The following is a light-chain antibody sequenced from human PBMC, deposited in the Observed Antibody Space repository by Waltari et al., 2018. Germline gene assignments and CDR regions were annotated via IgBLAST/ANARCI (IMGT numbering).Light chain of an antibody. V-gene: IGLV2-8*01. CDR2: EVT. J-gene: IGLJ2*01. CDR1: SSDVGGYNY. Sequence: QSALTQPPSASGSPGQSVTISCTGTSSDVGGYNYVSWYQQHPGKAPKLMIYEVTKRPSGVPDRCSGSKSGDTASLTVSGLQVDDEADYYCSSYAGRNNFVVFGGGTKLTVL. CDR3: SSYAGRNNFVV.